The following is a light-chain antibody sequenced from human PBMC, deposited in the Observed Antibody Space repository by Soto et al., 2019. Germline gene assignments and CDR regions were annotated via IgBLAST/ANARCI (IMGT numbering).Light chain of an antibody. J-gene: IGKJ5*01. CDR2: AAS. CDR1: QSISSY. CDR3: QHLNSYPIT. V-gene: IGKV1-39*01. Sequence: DIQMTQSPSSLSASVGDRVTITCLASQSISSYLNWYQQKPGKAPKLLIYAASSLQSGVPSRFSGSGSGTDFTLTISSLQPEDFATYYCQHLNSYPITFGQGTRLEIK.